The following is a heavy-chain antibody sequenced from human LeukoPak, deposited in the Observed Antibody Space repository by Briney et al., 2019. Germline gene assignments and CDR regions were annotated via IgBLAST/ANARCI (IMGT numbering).Heavy chain of an antibody. Sequence: GASVKVSCKASGYTFTSYAMNWVRQAPGQGLEWMGWINTNTGNPTYAQGFTGRFVFSLDTSVSTAYLQISSLKAEDTAVYYCARRSYYYDSSGFSHSDYWGQGTLVTVSS. CDR3: ARRSYYYDSSGFSHSDY. J-gene: IGHJ4*02. V-gene: IGHV7-4-1*02. CDR1: GYTFTSYA. D-gene: IGHD3-22*01. CDR2: INTNTGNP.